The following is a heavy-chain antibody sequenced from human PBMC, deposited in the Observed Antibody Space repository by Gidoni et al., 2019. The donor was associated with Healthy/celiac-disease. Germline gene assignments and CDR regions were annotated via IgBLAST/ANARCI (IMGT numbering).Heavy chain of an antibody. D-gene: IGHD3-9*01. CDR3: ARVRYYDILTGPVDY. Sequence: EVQLVESGGGLVQPGGSLRLSCAASGFTFSSYAMHWVRQAPGKGLEYVSAISSNGGSTYYANSVKGRFTISRDNSKTTLYLQMGSLRAEDMAVYYCARVRYYDILTGPVDYWGQGTLVTVSS. CDR2: ISSNGGST. J-gene: IGHJ4*02. V-gene: IGHV3-64*01. CDR1: GFTFSSYA.